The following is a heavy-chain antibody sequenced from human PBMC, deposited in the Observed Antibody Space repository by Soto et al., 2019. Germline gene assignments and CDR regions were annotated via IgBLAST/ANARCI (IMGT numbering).Heavy chain of an antibody. CDR3: AREGSYSSYNFAHGIQLWSFDF. J-gene: IGHJ4*02. V-gene: IGHV4-4*07. CDR2: IFYSGST. Sequence: SETLSLTCTVSGGSINTFYWSWVRQSAGQGLQWIARIFYSGSTSFNPSLESRCAMSVDTSKNHFSVNLNSVTAADMAVYYCAREGSYSSYNFAHGIQLWSFDFWGQGALVTVSS. D-gene: IGHD5-18*01. CDR1: GGSINTFY.